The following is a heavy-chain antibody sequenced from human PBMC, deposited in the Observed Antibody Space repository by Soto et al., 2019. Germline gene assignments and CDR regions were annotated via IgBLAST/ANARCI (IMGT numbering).Heavy chain of an antibody. CDR1: GGSISSGGYY. V-gene: IGHV4-61*08. J-gene: IGHJ4*02. CDR3: ATSYGNAWYTY. CDR2: MHYSGST. D-gene: IGHD6-13*01. Sequence: SETLSLTCTVSGGSISSGGYYWSWIRQHPGKGLEWIGYMHYSGSTYYNPSLKSRVAMSVDTSKNQFTLQLTSVTAADTAVYYCATSYGNAWYTYWGQGIQVTVSS.